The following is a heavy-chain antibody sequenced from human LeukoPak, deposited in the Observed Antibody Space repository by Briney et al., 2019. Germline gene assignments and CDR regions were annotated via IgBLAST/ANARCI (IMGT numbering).Heavy chain of an antibody. V-gene: IGHV3-23*01. D-gene: IGHD4-23*01. Sequence: GGSLRLSCAASGFTFSSYAMSWVRQAPGKGLEWVSSISGNGGNTYYADSVKGRFTISRDNSKNTLYMQMNSLRAEDTAVYYCAKLVTHFDYWGQGTLVTVSS. J-gene: IGHJ4*02. CDR1: GFTFSSYA. CDR2: ISGNGGNT. CDR3: AKLVTHFDY.